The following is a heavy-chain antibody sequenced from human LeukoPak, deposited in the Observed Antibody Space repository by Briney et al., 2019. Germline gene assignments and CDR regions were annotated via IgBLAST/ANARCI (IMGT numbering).Heavy chain of an antibody. CDR1: GYTFTSYG. V-gene: IGHV1-18*01. CDR2: ISAYNGNT. D-gene: IGHD6-19*01. CDR3: ATRDSGWYGYTTLAYYFDY. J-gene: IGHJ4*02. Sequence: ASVKVSCKASGYTFTSYGISWVRQAPGQGLEWMGWISAYNGNTNYAQKLQGRVTMTTDTSTSTAYMELRSLRSDDTAVYYCATRDSGWYGYTTLAYYFDYWGQGPLVTVSS.